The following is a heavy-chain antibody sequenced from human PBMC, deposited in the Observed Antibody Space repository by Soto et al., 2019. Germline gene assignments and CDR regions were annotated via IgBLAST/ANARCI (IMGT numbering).Heavy chain of an antibody. D-gene: IGHD3-3*01. CDR1: GYSFTNYW. V-gene: IGHV5-51*01. J-gene: IGHJ6*02. Sequence: PGESLKISCKASGYSFTNYWIGWVRQMPWKGLEWMGIIFPGDSDTRYSPSFQGQVTISADNSITTAYLQWSSLKASDTAMYYCARQASTIFGVVKDYYYYYGMDVWGQGTTVTVSS. CDR2: IFPGDSDT. CDR3: ARQASTIFGVVKDYYYYYGMDV.